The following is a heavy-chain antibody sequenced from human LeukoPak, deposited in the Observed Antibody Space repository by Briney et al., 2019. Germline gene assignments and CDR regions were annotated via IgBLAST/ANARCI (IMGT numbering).Heavy chain of an antibody. Sequence: SETLSLTCAVYGGSFSGYYWSWIRQPPGKGLEWIGEINHSGSTNYNPSLKSRVTISVDTSKNQFSLKLSPVTAADTAVYYCARVANRQQLGYYFDYWGQGTLVTVSS. D-gene: IGHD6-13*01. CDR1: GGSFSGYY. CDR2: INHSGST. V-gene: IGHV4-34*01. J-gene: IGHJ4*02. CDR3: ARVANRQQLGYYFDY.